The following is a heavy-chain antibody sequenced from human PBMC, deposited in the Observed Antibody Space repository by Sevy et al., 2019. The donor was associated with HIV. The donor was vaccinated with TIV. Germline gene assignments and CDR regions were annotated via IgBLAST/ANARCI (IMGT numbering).Heavy chain of an antibody. CDR2: IRSKAYGGTT. D-gene: IGHD3-16*01. CDR1: GFTFGDYA. Sequence: GGSLRLSCTASGFTFGDYAMSWFRQAPGKGLEWVGFIRSKAYGGTTEYAASVKGRFTISRDDSKSIAYLQMNSLKTEDTAVYYCTGYDDYIWGTTGGMDVWGQGTTVTVSS. CDR3: TGYDDYIWGTTGGMDV. J-gene: IGHJ6*02. V-gene: IGHV3-49*03.